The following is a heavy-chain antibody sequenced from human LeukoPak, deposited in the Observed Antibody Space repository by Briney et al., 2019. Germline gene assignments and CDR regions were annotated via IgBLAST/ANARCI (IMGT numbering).Heavy chain of an antibody. V-gene: IGHV3-23*01. D-gene: IGHD4-17*01. Sequence: GSLRLSCAPPGFTFTRSAMSWVRHAPGKGLEWISTINVNGGSTFYADSAKGRFTISRDNTKNTLYLQMNSLRVEDAAIYYCATNGDYNSNYDHYDRDVWGQGTTVTVSS. J-gene: IGHJ6*02. CDR2: INVNGGST. CDR1: GFTFTRSA. CDR3: ATNGDYNSNYDHYDRDV.